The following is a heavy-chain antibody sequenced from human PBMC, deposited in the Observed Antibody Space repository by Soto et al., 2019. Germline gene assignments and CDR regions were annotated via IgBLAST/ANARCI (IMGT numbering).Heavy chain of an antibody. V-gene: IGHV3-30-3*01. J-gene: IGHJ6*01. CDR2: ISFDGNHD. Sequence: GGSLRLSCAASVFTFSSSPMHWVRQAPGKGLEGLAVISFDGNHDFYAESVKGRFTISRDNSQKTLYLQMNNLRTEDSAVYYCARDLITHPDNHYHFYCARDVWGQGT. CDR3: ARDLITHPDNHYHFYCARDV. D-gene: IGHD3-22*01. CDR1: VFTFSSSP.